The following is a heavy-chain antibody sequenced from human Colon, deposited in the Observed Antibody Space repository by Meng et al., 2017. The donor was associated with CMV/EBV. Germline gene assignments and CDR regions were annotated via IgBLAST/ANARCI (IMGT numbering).Heavy chain of an antibody. Sequence: QGQLQQWGGGLLKPSETLSLTFALDCGSFSPYYWSWIRQSPGKGLEWIAEIDHTGSTNYNPSLKSRVTISIDTSNSHFSLNLTSATAADTAVYYCARGGGTPIRGVLPFDFWGQGTLVTVSS. V-gene: IGHV4-34*01. D-gene: IGHD3-10*01. J-gene: IGHJ4*02. CDR2: IDHTGST. CDR3: ARGGGTPIRGVLPFDF. CDR1: CGSFSPYY.